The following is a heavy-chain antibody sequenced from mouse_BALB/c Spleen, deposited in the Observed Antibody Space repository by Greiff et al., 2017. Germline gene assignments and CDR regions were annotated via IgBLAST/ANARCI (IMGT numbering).Heavy chain of an antibody. J-gene: IGHJ4*01. V-gene: IGHV1S29*02. Sequence: EVQLQQSGPGLVKPGASVKISCKASGYTFTDYNMHWVKQSHGKSLEWIGYIYPYNGGTGYNQKFKSKATLTVDNSSSTAYMELRSLTSEDSAVYYCAKLGDGYYYAMDYWGQGTSVTVSS. CDR2: IYPYNGGT. CDR3: AKLGDGYYYAMDY. D-gene: IGHD4-1*01. CDR1: GYTFTDYN.